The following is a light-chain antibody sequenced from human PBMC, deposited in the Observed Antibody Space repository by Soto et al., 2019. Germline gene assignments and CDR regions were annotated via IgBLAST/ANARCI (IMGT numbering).Light chain of an antibody. V-gene: IGLV2-14*01. J-gene: IGLJ2*01. CDR1: SNDVGGNIY. Sequence: QSVLTQPASVSGSPGQSITISCTGTSNDVGGNIYVSWYQHHPGKAPKLMIYEVSNRPSGVSDRFSGSKSVNTASLTISGLQAEDEADYYCSSYTGSSTVLFGGGTKLTVL. CDR3: SSYTGSSTVL. CDR2: EVS.